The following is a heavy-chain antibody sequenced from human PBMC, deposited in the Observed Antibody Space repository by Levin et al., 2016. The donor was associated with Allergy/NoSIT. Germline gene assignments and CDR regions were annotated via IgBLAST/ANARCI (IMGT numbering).Heavy chain of an antibody. V-gene: IGHV1-69*02. CDR3: ATDPMTTVDYVWYFDL. CDR2: IIPILGIA. Sequence: WVRQASGQGLEWMGRIIPILGIANYAQKFQGRVTITADKSTSTAYMELSSLRSEDTAVYYCATDPMTTVDYVWYFDLWGRGTLVTVSS. D-gene: IGHD4-17*01. J-gene: IGHJ2*01.